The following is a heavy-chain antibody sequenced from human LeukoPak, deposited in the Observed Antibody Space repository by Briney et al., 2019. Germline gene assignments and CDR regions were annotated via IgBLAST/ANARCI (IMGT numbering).Heavy chain of an antibody. CDR3: AKDIGRGWYLLYFDY. D-gene: IGHD6-19*01. V-gene: IGHV3-30*18. CDR1: GFTFSSYG. Sequence: GRSLRLSCAASGFTFSSYGMHWVRQAPGKGLEWVAVISCDGSNKYYADSVKGRFTISRDNSKNTLYLQMNSLRAEDTAVYYCAKDIGRGWYLLYFDYWGQGTLVTVSS. J-gene: IGHJ4*02. CDR2: ISCDGSNK.